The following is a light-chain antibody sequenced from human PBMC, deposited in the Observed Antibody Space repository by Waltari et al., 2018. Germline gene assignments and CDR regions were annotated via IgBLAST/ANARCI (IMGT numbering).Light chain of an antibody. V-gene: IGKV1-39*01. CDR1: RTASDF. J-gene: IGKJ1*01. CDR3: QQSYNTPWT. CDR2: AAS. Sequence: DIQLTQSPSSLAASVGDRVTITCRASRTASDFLNWYQQKPGSAPKLLIYAASTLQSGVPSRFKGSGSGTDCTLTINSLQPEDFATYYCQQSYNTPWTFGQGTLVQIK.